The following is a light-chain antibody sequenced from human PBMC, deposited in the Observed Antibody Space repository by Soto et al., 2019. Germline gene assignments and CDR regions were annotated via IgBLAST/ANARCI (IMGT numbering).Light chain of an antibody. Sequence: QSVLTQPPSASGTPGQRVTISCSGSSSNIGSNYVYWYQQLPGTAPKLLIYRNNQRPSGVPDRFSGSKSGTSASLAISGLRSEDEADYYCAAWDDSLSAHYVFGTGTKLIVL. CDR2: RNN. CDR3: AAWDDSLSAHYV. J-gene: IGLJ1*01. CDR1: SSNIGSNY. V-gene: IGLV1-47*01.